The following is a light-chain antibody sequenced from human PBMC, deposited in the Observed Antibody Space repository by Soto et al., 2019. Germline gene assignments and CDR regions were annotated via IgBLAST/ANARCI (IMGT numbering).Light chain of an antibody. CDR3: SSYTTSSTRV. J-gene: IGLJ1*01. CDR1: SSDVGIYNY. V-gene: IGLV2-14*01. Sequence: QSVLTQPASVSGSPGQSIAISCTGASSDVGIYNYVSWYQQHPGKVPKLIIYEVTNRPSGVSNRFSGCKSGNTASLTISGLQAEDEADYSCSSYTTSSTRVFGTGTKVTVL. CDR2: EVT.